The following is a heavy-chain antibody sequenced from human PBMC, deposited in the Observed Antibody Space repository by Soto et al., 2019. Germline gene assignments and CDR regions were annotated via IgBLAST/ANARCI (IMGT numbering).Heavy chain of an antibody. V-gene: IGHV3-30*18. CDR2: ISYDGSNK. CDR1: EFTFSIYC. CDR3: AKNPDY. J-gene: IGHJ4*02. Sequence: PGGSLSLSGSASEFTFSIYCMHWVRQAPGKGLEWVAVISYDGSNKYYADSVKGRFTISRDNSKNTLYLQMNSLRAEDTAVYYCAKNPDYWGQGTLVTVSS.